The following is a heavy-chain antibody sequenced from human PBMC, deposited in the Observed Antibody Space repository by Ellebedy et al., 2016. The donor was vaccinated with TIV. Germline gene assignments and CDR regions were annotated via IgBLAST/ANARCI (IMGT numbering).Heavy chain of an antibody. CDR2: IYSSGST. CDR1: GGSISSSNYY. D-gene: IGHD6-13*01. Sequence: MPSETLSLTCTVSGGSISSSNYYWGWIRQPPGKGLEWIGSIYSSGSTYYNPSLKSRLSISVDTSKNQFSLNLPSVTAADRAVYYCVRGLGIARFWGQGTLVTVSS. CDR3: VRGLGIARF. V-gene: IGHV4-39*07. J-gene: IGHJ4*02.